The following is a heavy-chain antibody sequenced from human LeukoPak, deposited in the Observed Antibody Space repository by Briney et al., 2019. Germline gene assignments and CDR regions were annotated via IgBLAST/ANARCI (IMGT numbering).Heavy chain of an antibody. V-gene: IGHV3-13*01. CDR3: ARAKMPGIQTAGRVNYFEF. Sequence: PGGSLRLSCAASEFTFSNYDMHWVRQASGKGLEWVSTIDTAGNTWYPDSVKGRFTISRENAKNSLTLQMNSLRVGDTAVYYCARAKMPGIQTAGRVNYFEFWGQGTLVTVPS. CDR1: EFTFSNYD. J-gene: IGHJ4*02. D-gene: IGHD6-13*01. CDR2: IDTAGNT.